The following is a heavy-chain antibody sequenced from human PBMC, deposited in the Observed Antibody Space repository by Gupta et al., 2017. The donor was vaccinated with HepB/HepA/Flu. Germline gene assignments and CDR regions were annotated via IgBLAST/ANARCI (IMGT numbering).Heavy chain of an antibody. CDR3: AKDITEYCSSTSCRPYYYYYYGMDV. Sequence: EVQLVESGGGVVQPGGSLRLSCAASGFTFDDYAMHWVRQAPGKGLEWVSLISGDGGSTYYADSVKGRFTISRDNSKNSLYLQMNSLRTEDTALYYCAKDITEYCSSTSCRPYYYYYYGMDVWGQGTTVTVSS. V-gene: IGHV3-43*02. CDR2: ISGDGGST. CDR1: GFTFDDYA. D-gene: IGHD2-2*01. J-gene: IGHJ6*02.